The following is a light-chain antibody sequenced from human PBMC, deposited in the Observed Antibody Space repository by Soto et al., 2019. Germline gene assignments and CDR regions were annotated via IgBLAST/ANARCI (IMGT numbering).Light chain of an antibody. CDR2: EAN. CDR3: SSYAGYSTSVV. CDR1: SSDVGSYNL. J-gene: IGLJ2*01. Sequence: QSALTKPASVSGSPGQSITISCTGTSSDVGSYNLVSWYQQHPGKAPKLMIYEANKRPSGVSDRFSGSKSGNTASLTISGLQADDEAEYYCSSYAGYSTSVVFGGGTKLTVL. V-gene: IGLV2-23*01.